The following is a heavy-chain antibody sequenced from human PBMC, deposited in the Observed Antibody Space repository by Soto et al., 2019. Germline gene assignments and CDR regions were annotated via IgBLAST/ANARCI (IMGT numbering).Heavy chain of an antibody. CDR2: IKSKAGGGAI. V-gene: IGHV3-15*07. Sequence: EVQMVESGGGLVKPGGSLRLSCAVFGFSFTEAWMNWVRQAPGKGLEWVGRIKSKAGGGAIDYAAPVKGRFTISRDDSKDTLYLQINSLKTEDTAVYYCTTDGNFGGVVVAFHLWGQGTMLTVSS. CDR3: TTDGNFGGVVVAFHL. D-gene: IGHD3-10*01. J-gene: IGHJ3*01. CDR1: GFSFTEAW.